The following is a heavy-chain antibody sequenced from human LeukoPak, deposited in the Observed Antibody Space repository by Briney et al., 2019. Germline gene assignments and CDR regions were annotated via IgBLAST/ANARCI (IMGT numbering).Heavy chain of an antibody. D-gene: IGHD3-22*01. CDR3: ARGRTYYYDSSGYYLSFDP. J-gene: IGHJ5*02. V-gene: IGHV4-34*01. CDR1: GGSFSGYY. CDR2: INHSGST. Sequence: PSETLSLTCAVYGGSFSGYYWSWIRQPPGKGLEWIGEINHSGSTNYNPSLKSRVTISVDTSKNQFSLKLSSVTAADTAVYYCARGRTYYYDSSGYYLSFDPWGQGTLVTVSS.